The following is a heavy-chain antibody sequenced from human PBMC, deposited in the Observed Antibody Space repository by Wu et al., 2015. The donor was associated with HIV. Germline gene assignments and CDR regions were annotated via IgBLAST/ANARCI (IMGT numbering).Heavy chain of an antibody. D-gene: IGHD2-15*01. V-gene: IGHV1-69*01. J-gene: IGHJ4*02. CDR1: GGTFSNYA. CDR2: IIPIFGTA. CDR3: ARGAAFRAELDY. Sequence: QVQLVQSGAEVKKPGSTVRLSCKSSGGTFSNYAINWVRQAPGQGLEWMGGIIPIFGTANYAQKFQGRVTITADESTSTAYMELSSLRSEDTAVYYCARGAAFRAELDYWGQGTMVTVSS.